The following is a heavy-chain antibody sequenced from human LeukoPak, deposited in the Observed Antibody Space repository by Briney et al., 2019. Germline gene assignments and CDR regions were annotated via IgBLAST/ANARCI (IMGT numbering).Heavy chain of an antibody. CDR1: GFTFSSYG. J-gene: IGHJ4*02. CDR2: ISYDGSNK. CDR3: AKRKYQLPTLLDY. V-gene: IGHV3-30*18. Sequence: PGGSLRLSCAASGFTFSSYGMHWVRQAPGKGLEWVAVISYDGSNKYYADSVKGGFTISRDNSKNTLYLQMNSLRAEDTAVYYCAKRKYQLPTLLDYWGQGTLVTVSS. D-gene: IGHD2-2*01.